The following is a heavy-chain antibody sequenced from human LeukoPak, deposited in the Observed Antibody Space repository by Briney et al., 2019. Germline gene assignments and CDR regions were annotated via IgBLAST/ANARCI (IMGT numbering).Heavy chain of an antibody. J-gene: IGHJ4*02. CDR2: IDHSGST. CDR1: GGSFSGYY. V-gene: IGHV4-34*01. Sequence: SETLSPTCAVYGGSFSGYYWSWIRQPPGKGLEWIGEIDHSGSTNYNPSLKSRVTISVDTSKNQFSLKLSSVTAADTAVYYCAGWSQLYGGNSLDYWGQGTLVTVSS. CDR3: AGWSQLYGGNSLDY. D-gene: IGHD4-23*01.